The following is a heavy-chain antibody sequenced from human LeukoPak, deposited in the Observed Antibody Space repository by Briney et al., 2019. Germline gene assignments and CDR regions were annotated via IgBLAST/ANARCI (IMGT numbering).Heavy chain of an antibody. Sequence: GRSLRLSCAASGFTFSSYGMHWVRQAPGKGLEWVSAISGSGGSTYYADSVKGRFTISRDNSKNTLYLQMNSLRAEDTAVYYCAKWDTYYDSSGYYFYWGQGTLVTVSS. D-gene: IGHD3-22*01. CDR1: GFTFSSYG. J-gene: IGHJ4*02. CDR2: ISGSGGST. V-gene: IGHV3-23*01. CDR3: AKWDTYYDSSGYYFY.